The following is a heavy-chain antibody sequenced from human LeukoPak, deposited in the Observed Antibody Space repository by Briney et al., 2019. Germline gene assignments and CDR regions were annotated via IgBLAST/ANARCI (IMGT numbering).Heavy chain of an antibody. V-gene: IGHV3-23*01. D-gene: IGHD2-2*01. Sequence: GGSLRLSCAASGFTFNTYAMSWVRQAPGKGLEWVSAISGSGGSTYYADSVKGRFTISRDNSKNTLYLQMNSLRAEDTAVYYCAKGFHCSSTSCYAYFDYWGQGTLVTVSS. J-gene: IGHJ4*02. CDR1: GFTFNTYA. CDR3: AKGFHCSSTSCYAYFDY. CDR2: ISGSGGST.